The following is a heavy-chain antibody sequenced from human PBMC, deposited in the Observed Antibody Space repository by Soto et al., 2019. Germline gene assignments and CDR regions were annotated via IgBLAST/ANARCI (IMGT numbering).Heavy chain of an antibody. CDR1: GASISRGGSS. J-gene: IGHJ5*02. D-gene: IGHD2-2*01. CDR2: IYHNGIT. CDR3: ARLKYIVVVPAAVNWFDP. Sequence: LSLTCAVSGASISRGGSSWSWIRQAPGTGLEWIGYIYHNGITNYNPSLKSRVTISVDTSKNQFSLKLSSVTAADTAVYYCARLKYIVVVPAAVNWFDPWGQGTLVTVSS. V-gene: IGHV4-30-2*01.